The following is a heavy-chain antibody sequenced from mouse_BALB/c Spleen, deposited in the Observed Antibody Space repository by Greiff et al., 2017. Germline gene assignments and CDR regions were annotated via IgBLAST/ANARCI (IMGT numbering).Heavy chain of an antibody. Sequence: EVQLQQSGAELVKPGASVKLSCTASGFNIKDTYMHWVKQRPEQGLEWIGRIDPANGNTKYDPKFQGKATITADTSSNTAYLQLSSLTSEDTAVYYCAYDGYYFYAMDYWGQGTSVTVSS. CDR3: AYDGYYFYAMDY. V-gene: IGHV14-3*02. D-gene: IGHD2-3*01. CDR2: IDPANGNT. J-gene: IGHJ4*01. CDR1: GFNIKDTY.